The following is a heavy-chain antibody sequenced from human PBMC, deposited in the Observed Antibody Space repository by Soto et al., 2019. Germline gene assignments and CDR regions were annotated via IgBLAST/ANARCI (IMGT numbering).Heavy chain of an antibody. CDR1: GYTFTSYG. J-gene: IGHJ6*02. Sequence: ASVKVSCKASGYTFTSYGISWVRQAPGQGLEWMGWISAYNGNTNYAQKLQGRVTMTTDTSTSTAYMELRSLRSDDTAVYYCARSLFISGYPNYYYYGMDVWGQGTTVTVSS. V-gene: IGHV1-18*01. CDR3: ARSLFISGYPNYYYYGMDV. D-gene: IGHD3-22*01. CDR2: ISAYNGNT.